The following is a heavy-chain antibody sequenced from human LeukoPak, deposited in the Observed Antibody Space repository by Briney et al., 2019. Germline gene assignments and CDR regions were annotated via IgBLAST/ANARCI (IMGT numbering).Heavy chain of an antibody. J-gene: IGHJ5*02. Sequence: SETLSLTCTVSGGSISSGSYYWSWIRQPPGKGLEWIGYIYYSGSTNYNPSLKSRVTISVDTSKNQFSLNLSSVTAADTAVYYCAREGDKYANWLDTWGQGTLVTVSS. CDR1: GGSISSGSYY. V-gene: IGHV4-61*01. D-gene: IGHD2-8*01. CDR3: AREGDKYANWLDT. CDR2: IYYSGST.